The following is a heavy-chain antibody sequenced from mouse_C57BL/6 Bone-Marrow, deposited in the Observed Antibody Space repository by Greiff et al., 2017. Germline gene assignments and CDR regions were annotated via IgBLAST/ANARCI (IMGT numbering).Heavy chain of an antibody. Sequence: VQLQQPGAELVKPGASVKLSCKASGYTFTSYGMYWVKQRPGQGLEWIGMIHPNSGSTNYNEKFKSKATLTVDKSSSTAYMQLSSLTSEDSAVYCGARSRDYGGWFAYWGQGALVTVSA. CDR3: ARSRDYGGWFAY. J-gene: IGHJ3*01. CDR1: GYTFTSYG. V-gene: IGHV1-64*01. CDR2: IHPNSGST. D-gene: IGHD2-4*01.